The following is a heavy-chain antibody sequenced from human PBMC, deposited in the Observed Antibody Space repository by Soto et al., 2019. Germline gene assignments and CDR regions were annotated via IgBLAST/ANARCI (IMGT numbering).Heavy chain of an antibody. CDR1: GYTFTSYG. J-gene: IGHJ4*02. CDR2: ISAYNGNT. Sequence: ASVKVSCKASGYTFTSYGISWVRQAPGQGLEWMGWISAYNGNTNYAQKLQGRVTMTTDTSTSTAYIELRSLRSDDTAVYYCARDPRVVVVAAKGYDYWGQGTLVTVSS. D-gene: IGHD2-15*01. V-gene: IGHV1-18*01. CDR3: ARDPRVVVVAAKGYDY.